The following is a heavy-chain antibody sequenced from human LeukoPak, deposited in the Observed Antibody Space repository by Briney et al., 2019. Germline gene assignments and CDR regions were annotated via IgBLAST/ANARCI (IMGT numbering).Heavy chain of an antibody. CDR3: ARDQNVDIVATMSY. CDR1: GGTFSSYA. Sequence: SVKVSCKASGGTFSSYAISWVRQAPGQGLEWMGGIIPIFGTANYAQKFQGRVTITADESTSTAYMELSSLRSEDTAVYYCARDQNVDIVATMSYWGQGTLVTVFS. CDR2: IIPIFGTA. V-gene: IGHV1-69*13. J-gene: IGHJ4*02. D-gene: IGHD5-12*01.